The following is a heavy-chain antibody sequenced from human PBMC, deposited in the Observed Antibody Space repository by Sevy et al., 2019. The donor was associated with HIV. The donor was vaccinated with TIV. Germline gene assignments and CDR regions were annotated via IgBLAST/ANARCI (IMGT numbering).Heavy chain of an antibody. CDR1: GFTFSSYA. J-gene: IGHJ4*02. CDR3: AKVMGDTGDCVSDS. D-gene: IGHD2-21*02. Sequence: GGSLRLSCATSGFTFSSYAMNWFRQAPGKGLEWVSGISGRGGSTYYAASLKGRFTISRDTSKNKLFLQMNTLRAEDTAVYYCAKVMGDTGDCVSDSWGQGTLVTVSS. V-gene: IGHV3-23*01. CDR2: ISGRGGST.